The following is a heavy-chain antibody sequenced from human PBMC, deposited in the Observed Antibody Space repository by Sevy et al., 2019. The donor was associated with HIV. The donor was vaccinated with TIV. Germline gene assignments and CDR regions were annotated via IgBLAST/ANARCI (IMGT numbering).Heavy chain of an antibody. Sequence: GGSLRLSCAASGFTFSNYFINWVRQAPGKGLEWVSSISSGSSYIFYADSVKCRFTISRDNAKNSLYLHMNSLRAEDTAVYYCARGDYYGSLYYFDYWGPRTLVTVSS. CDR3: ARGDYYGSLYYFDY. V-gene: IGHV3-21*01. CDR1: GFTFSNYF. J-gene: IGHJ4*02. CDR2: ISSGSSYI. D-gene: IGHD3-10*01.